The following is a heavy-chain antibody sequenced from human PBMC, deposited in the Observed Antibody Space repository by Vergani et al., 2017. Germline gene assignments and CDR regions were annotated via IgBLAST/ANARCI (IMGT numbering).Heavy chain of an antibody. CDR2: ISYDGSNK. D-gene: IGHD3-3*01. CDR1: GFTLSSYA. V-gene: IGHV3-30-3*01. J-gene: IGHJ6*03. CDR3: ARDKGERWYYDVWSGYRDYYYYMDV. Sequence: QVQLVESGGGVVQPGRSLRLSCAASGFTLSSYAMHWVRQAPGKGLEWVAVISYDGSNKYYADSVKGRFTISRDNSKNTLYLQMNSLRAEDTAVYYCARDKGERWYYDVWSGYRDYYYYMDVWGKGTTVTVSS.